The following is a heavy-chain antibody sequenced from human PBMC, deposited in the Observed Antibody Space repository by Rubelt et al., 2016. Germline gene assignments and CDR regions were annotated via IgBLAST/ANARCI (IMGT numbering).Heavy chain of an antibody. CDR2: ISGSGGST. J-gene: IGHJ4*02. CDR3: ARDSSAAAAGPYFDY. D-gene: IGHD6-13*01. Sequence: GGGLEWVSAISGSGGSTYYADPVKGRFTISRDNSKNTLYLQMNSLRAEDTAVYYCARDSSAAAAGPYFDYWGQGSLVTGSS. V-gene: IGHV3-23*01.